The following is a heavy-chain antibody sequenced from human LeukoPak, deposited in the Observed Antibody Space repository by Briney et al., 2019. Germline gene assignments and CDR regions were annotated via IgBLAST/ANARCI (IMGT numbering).Heavy chain of an antibody. CDR2: LNPNSGGT. J-gene: IGHJ4*02. CDR3: ARDNYGSGSYYKY. V-gene: IGHV1-2*02. Sequence: ASVKVSCKASGYSLIGYYMHWVRQAPGQGLEWMGWLNPNSGGTDYAQKFQGRVAMTRDTSISTAYMELSRLRSDDTAVYYCARDNYGSGSYYKYWGQGTLVTVSS. D-gene: IGHD3-10*01. CDR1: GYSLIGYY.